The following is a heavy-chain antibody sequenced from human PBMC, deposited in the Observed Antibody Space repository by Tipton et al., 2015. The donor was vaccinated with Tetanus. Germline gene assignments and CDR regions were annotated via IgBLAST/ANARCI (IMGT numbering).Heavy chain of an antibody. D-gene: IGHD4-23*01. CDR3: ARDYGGNPGGFDY. V-gene: IGHV1-2*04. CDR1: GYTFTGYY. CDR2: INPNSGGT. Sequence: QLVQSGAEVKKPGASVKVSCKASGYTFTGYYMHWVRQAPGQGLEWMGWINPNSGGTNYAQKFQGWVTMTRDTSISTAYMELSRLRSDDTAVYYCARDYGGNPGGFDYWGQGTLVTVSS. J-gene: IGHJ4*02.